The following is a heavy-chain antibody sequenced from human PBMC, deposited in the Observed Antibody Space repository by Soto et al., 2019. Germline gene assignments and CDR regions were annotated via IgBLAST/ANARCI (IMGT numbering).Heavy chain of an antibody. CDR1: GLTFTRAW. J-gene: IGHJ4*01. D-gene: IGHD4-17*01. CDR2: IKSKIDGGTT. Sequence: PGGSLRLSCVVSGLTFTRAWINWVRQAPGKGLEWVGRIKSKIDGGTTDFAAPVKGRFVISRDDSRDIVYLQMGNLKIEDTAVYYCTTDSDFTTTPLRFDFWGHGTLVTVSS. CDR3: TTDSDFTTTPLRFDF. V-gene: IGHV3-15*07.